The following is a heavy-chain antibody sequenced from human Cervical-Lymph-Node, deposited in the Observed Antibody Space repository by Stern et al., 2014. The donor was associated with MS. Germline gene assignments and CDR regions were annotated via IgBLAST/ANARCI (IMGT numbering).Heavy chain of an antibody. V-gene: IGHV4-4*02. J-gene: IGHJ4*02. CDR3: ARDYGDSG. CDR2: IYHSGST. CDR1: GGSMISSNW. D-gene: IGHD4-17*01. Sequence: QVQLQESGPGLVKPSGTLSLTCAVSGGSMISSNWWSWVRQPPGKGLEWIGDIYHSGSTNYNPSLKSRVTISLDKSKNQFSLKLTSVTAADTAVYYCARDYGDSGWGRGTLVTVSS.